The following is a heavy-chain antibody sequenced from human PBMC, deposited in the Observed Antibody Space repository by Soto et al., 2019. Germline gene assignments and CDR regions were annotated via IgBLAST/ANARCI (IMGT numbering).Heavy chain of an antibody. D-gene: IGHD3-22*01. Sequence: GGSLRLSCAASGFTFSSYWMSWVRQAPGKGLEWVANIKQGGGEKYYVDSVKGRFTISRDNAKNSLCLLMNSLRAEDTAVYYCARGHNYYDSSGYYHDAFDIWGQGTMVTVSS. CDR2: IKQGGGEK. CDR1: GFTFSSYW. J-gene: IGHJ3*02. V-gene: IGHV3-7*01. CDR3: ARGHNYYDSSGYYHDAFDI.